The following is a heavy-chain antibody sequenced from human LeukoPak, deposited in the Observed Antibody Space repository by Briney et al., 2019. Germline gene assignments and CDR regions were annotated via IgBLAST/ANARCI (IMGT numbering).Heavy chain of an antibody. V-gene: IGHV3-48*03. CDR1: GFTFSSYE. J-gene: IGHJ4*02. D-gene: IGHD3-10*01. CDR2: ISSSGSTI. Sequence: GGSLRLSCAASGFTFSSYEMNWVRQAPGKGLEWVSHISSSGSTIYYADSVKGRFTISRDNAKNSLYLQMNSLRAEDTAVYYCARDWKYYYGSGSYYSLWGQGTLVTVSS. CDR3: ARDWKYYYGSGSYYSL.